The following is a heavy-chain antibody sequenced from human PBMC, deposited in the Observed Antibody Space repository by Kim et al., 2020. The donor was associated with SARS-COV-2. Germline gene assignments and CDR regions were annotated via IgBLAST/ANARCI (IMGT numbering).Heavy chain of an antibody. CDR2: IIPIFGTA. J-gene: IGHJ4*01. D-gene: IGHD2-21*01. CDR1: GGTFSSYA. V-gene: IGHV1-69*13. Sequence: SVKVSCKASGGTFSSYAISGVRQAPGQGLEWMGGIIPIFGTANNAQKFQGRVTITADESTSTAYMELSSLRSEDTAVYYCASSTYCGGDCYLVGSDYRG. CDR3: ASSTYCGGDCYLVGSDY.